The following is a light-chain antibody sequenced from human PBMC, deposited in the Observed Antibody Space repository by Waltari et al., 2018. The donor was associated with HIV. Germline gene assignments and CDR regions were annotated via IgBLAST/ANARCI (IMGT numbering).Light chain of an antibody. CDR2: RNN. J-gene: IGLJ3*02. CDR3: AAWDDSLSGPV. CDR1: SSNIGSNY. Sequence: QSVLTQPPPASGTPGQRVTISCSGSSSNIGSNYVYWYQQLPGTAPKLLIYRNNQRPSGVPDRFSGSKSGTSASLAISGLRSEDEADYYCAAWDDSLSGPVFGGGTKLTVL. V-gene: IGLV1-47*01.